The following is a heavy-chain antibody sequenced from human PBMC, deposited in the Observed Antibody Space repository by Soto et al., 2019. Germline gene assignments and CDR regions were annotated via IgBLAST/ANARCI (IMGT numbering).Heavy chain of an antibody. D-gene: IGHD6-6*01. CDR1: GFTFSSYA. V-gene: IGHV3-30-3*01. CDR3: ARDPRDSSSSGSLYLPYYFDY. Sequence: PGGSLRLSCAASGFTFSSYAMHWVRQAPGKGLEWVAVISYDGSNKYYADSVKGRFTISRDNSKNTLYLQMNSLRAEDTAVYYCARDPRDSSSSGSLYLPYYFDYWGQGTLVTVSS. CDR2: ISYDGSNK. J-gene: IGHJ4*02.